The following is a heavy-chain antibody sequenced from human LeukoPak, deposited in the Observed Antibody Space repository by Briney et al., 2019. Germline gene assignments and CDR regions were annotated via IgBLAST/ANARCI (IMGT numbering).Heavy chain of an antibody. Sequence: GGSLRLSCAASGFTFSSYGMHWVRQAPGKGLEWVAFIRYDGSNKYYADSVKGRFTISRDNSKNTLYLQMNSLRAEDTAVYYCAKDAYYDFWSGYLYYFDYWGQGTLVTVSS. CDR3: AKDAYYDFWSGYLYYFDY. J-gene: IGHJ4*02. CDR1: GFTFSSYG. D-gene: IGHD3-3*01. V-gene: IGHV3-30*02. CDR2: IRYDGSNK.